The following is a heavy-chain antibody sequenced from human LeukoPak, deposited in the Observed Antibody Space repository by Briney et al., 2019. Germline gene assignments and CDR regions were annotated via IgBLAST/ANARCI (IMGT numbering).Heavy chain of an antibody. CDR2: IYYSGST. D-gene: IGHD3-22*01. Sequence: SETLSLTCTVSGGSISSSSYYWGWIRQPPGKGLEWIGSIYYSGSTYYNPSLKSRVTISIDTSKNQFSLKLSSVTAADTAVYYCARGSDYYDSSGYYSFDYWGQGTLVTVSS. CDR3: ARGSDYYDSSGYYSFDY. CDR1: GGSISSSSYY. V-gene: IGHV4-39*07. J-gene: IGHJ4*02.